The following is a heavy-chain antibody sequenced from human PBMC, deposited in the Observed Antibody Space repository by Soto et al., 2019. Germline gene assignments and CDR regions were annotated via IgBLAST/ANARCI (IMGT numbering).Heavy chain of an antibody. Sequence: ASVKVSCKASGYTFTGYCMHWVRQAPGQGLEWMGWINPNSGGTNYAQKFQGWVTMTRDTSISTAYMELSRLRSDDTAVYYCARGAGNMFPLYYFDYWGQGTLVTVSS. CDR2: INPNSGGT. CDR1: GYTFTGYC. V-gene: IGHV1-2*04. J-gene: IGHJ4*02. D-gene: IGHD3-10*02. CDR3: ARGAGNMFPLYYFDY.